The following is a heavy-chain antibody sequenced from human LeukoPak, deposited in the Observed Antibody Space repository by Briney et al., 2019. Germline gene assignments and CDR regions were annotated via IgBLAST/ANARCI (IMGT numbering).Heavy chain of an antibody. CDR2: ISDSGSA. Sequence: PSETLSLTCTVSGSSMSSDYYWGWIRQPPGKGLEWIGSISDSGSAYYNPSLKSRVTISVDTSKNQFSLKLSSVTAADTAVYYCAREDCSGGSCYSIYWGQGTLVTVSS. D-gene: IGHD2-15*01. V-gene: IGHV4-38-2*02. J-gene: IGHJ4*02. CDR1: GSSMSSDYY. CDR3: AREDCSGGSCYSIY.